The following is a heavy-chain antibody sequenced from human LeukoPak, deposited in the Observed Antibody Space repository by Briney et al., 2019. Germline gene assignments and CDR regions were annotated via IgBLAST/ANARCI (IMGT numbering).Heavy chain of an antibody. CDR3: ATSIGAFFPDK. D-gene: IGHD2/OR15-2a*01. V-gene: IGHV1-69-2*01. Sequence: ATVKISCKASGNTFSDFYIHWVRQTPGKGLEWMGRVDREDGESVYAEKWQGRVTMTADPSTDTGHMELSSLTFDDTAVYYCATSIGAFFPDKWGQGTLVTVSS. J-gene: IGHJ4*02. CDR1: GNTFSDFY. CDR2: VDREDGES.